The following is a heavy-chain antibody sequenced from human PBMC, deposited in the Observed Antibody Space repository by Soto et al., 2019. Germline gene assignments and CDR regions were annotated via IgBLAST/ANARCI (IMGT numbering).Heavy chain of an antibody. V-gene: IGHV3-11*05. CDR2: ISSSGDYS. CDR1: GFSFSGFY. D-gene: IGHD6-19*01. J-gene: IGHJ4*02. Sequence: QVQLMESGGGLVKPGGSLRLSCAASGFSFSGFYMSWIRQAPGKGLEWVSFISSSGDYSNYADSVKGRFTIARDNTKSGLYLQLHSLRAEDTAMYYCARVRGAVAGQYFDYWGQGTLVTVSA. CDR3: ARVRGAVAGQYFDY.